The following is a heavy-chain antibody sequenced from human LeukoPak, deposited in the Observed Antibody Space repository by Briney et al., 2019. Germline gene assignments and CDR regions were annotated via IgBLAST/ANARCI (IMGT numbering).Heavy chain of an antibody. Sequence: GGSLRLSCAASGFTFSSYGMSWVRQAPGKGLEWVSAISSNGGSTYYANSVKGRFTISRDNSKNTLYLQMGSLRAEDMAVYYCARGAPIYSSSWYLSAYYFDYWGQGTLVTVSS. V-gene: IGHV3-64*01. CDR3: ARGAPIYSSSWYLSAYYFDY. D-gene: IGHD6-13*01. CDR1: GFTFSSYG. CDR2: ISSNGGST. J-gene: IGHJ4*02.